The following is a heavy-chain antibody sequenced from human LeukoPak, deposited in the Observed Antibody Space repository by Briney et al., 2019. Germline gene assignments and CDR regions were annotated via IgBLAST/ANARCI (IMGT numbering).Heavy chain of an antibody. CDR1: GYTFTGYY. CDR3: ARGWEQWLVGGGYFDY. Sequence: ASVKVCCKASGYTFTGYYMHWVRQAPGQGLEWMGWINPNSGGTNYAQKFQGRVTMTRDTSISTAYMELSRLRSDDTAVYYCARGWEQWLVGGGYFDYWGQGTLVTVSS. CDR2: INPNSGGT. J-gene: IGHJ4*02. V-gene: IGHV1-2*02. D-gene: IGHD6-19*01.